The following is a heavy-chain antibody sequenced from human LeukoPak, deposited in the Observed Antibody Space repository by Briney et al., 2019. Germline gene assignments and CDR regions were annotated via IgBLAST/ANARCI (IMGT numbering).Heavy chain of an antibody. D-gene: IGHD3-10*01. CDR3: ARVAYYYGSGSYPLGY. Sequence: ASVKVSCKASGYTFTSYYMHWVRQAPGQGLEWMGIINPSGGSTSYAQKFQGRVTITRNTSISTAYMELSSLRSEDTAVYYCARVAYYYGSGSYPLGYWGQGTLVTVSS. CDR2: INPSGGST. V-gene: IGHV1-46*01. CDR1: GYTFTSYY. J-gene: IGHJ4*02.